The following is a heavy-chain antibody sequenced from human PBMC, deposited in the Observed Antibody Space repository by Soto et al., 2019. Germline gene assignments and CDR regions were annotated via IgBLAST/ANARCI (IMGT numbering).Heavy chain of an antibody. V-gene: IGHV1-46*01. Sequence: GTSVKVSCKASGDTFTSNYMHWVRQAPGQGLGWMGIINPSGGSTSYAQKFQGRVTMTRDTSTSTVYMELSSLRSEDTAVCYCARHETLHGDYDYWGQGTQVTVSS. D-gene: IGHD4-17*01. J-gene: IGHJ4*02. CDR1: GDTFTSNY. CDR3: ARHETLHGDYDY. CDR2: INPSGGST.